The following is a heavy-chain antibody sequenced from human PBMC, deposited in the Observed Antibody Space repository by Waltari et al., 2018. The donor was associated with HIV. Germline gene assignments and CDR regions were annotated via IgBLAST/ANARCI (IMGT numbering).Heavy chain of an antibody. Sequence: QVQLVESGGGVVQPGTSLTLSCAVPGFPFSNFAIHWVRQSPGKRLEWLAVFWSDGAEISYADSVKGRFTISKDSSQKTLYLHLTSLRAEDTALYYCARGYSSSRWIPLYHWGRGTLVTVSS. V-gene: IGHV3-33*01. D-gene: IGHD6-6*01. J-gene: IGHJ4*02. CDR1: GFPFSNFA. CDR3: ARGYSSSRWIPLYH. CDR2: FWSDGAEI.